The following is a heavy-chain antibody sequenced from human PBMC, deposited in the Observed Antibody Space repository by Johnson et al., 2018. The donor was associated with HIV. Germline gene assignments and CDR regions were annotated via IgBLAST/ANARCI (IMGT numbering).Heavy chain of an antibody. J-gene: IGHJ3*02. CDR1: GFTFSS. CDR2: ISHDGTDK. CDR3: ARSVGYCSGGSCSPDAFDI. V-gene: IGHV3-30*14. Sequence: VQLVESGGGVVQPGRSLRLSCAASGFTFSSMHWDRQAPGKGLEWVAVISHDGTDKYYADSVKGRFNISRDNSKNALYLQMNSLRAEDTAVYYCARSVGYCSGGSCSPDAFDIWGQGTMVTVSS. D-gene: IGHD2-15*01.